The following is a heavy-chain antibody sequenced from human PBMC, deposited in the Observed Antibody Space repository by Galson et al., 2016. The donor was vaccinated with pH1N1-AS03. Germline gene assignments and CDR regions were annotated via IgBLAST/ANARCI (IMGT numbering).Heavy chain of an antibody. J-gene: IGHJ2*01. CDR3: ARDPPLEIGWYFDL. CDR1: GGTFSSYA. Sequence: SVKVSCKASGGTFSSYAISWVRQAPGQGLEWMGGIIASLGITSYAQKFQGRVTITADESTSTAYMELSSLRSEDTALYYCARDPPLEIGWYFDLWGRGTLVTVSS. D-gene: IGHD3-3*01. CDR2: IIASLGIT. V-gene: IGHV1-69*10.